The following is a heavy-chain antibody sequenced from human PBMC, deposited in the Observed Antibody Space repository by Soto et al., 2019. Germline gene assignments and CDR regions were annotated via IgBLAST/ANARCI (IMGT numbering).Heavy chain of an antibody. Sequence: SETLSLTCTVSGGSISSSSYYWGWIRQPPGKGLEWIGSIFYSGSTYYNPSLKSRVTISVDTSKNQFSLKLSSVTAADTAVYYGARHIVVLTAIDFWGQGTLVTVSS. J-gene: IGHJ4*02. CDR1: GGSISSSSYY. CDR2: IFYSGST. D-gene: IGHD2-21*02. CDR3: ARHIVVLTAIDF. V-gene: IGHV4-39*01.